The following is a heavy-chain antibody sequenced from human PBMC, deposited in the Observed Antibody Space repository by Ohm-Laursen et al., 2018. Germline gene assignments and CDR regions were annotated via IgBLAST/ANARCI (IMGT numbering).Heavy chain of an antibody. D-gene: IGHD2-15*01. CDR2: INHSGST. CDR1: GGSFSGYY. Sequence: SETLSLTCPVYGGSFSGYYWSWIRQPPGKGLEWIGEINHSGSTNYNPSLKSRVTISVDTSKNQFSLKLSSVTAADTAVYYCARPCSGGSCYLVYWGQGTLVTVSS. CDR3: ARPCSGGSCYLVY. V-gene: IGHV4-34*01. J-gene: IGHJ4*02.